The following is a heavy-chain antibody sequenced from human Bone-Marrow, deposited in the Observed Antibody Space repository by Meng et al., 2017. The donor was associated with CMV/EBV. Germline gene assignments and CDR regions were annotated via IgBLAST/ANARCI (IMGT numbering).Heavy chain of an antibody. Sequence: ESLKISCAVYGGSFSGYFWSWIRQPPGKGLEWIGEIAHSGSTNYNPSLKSRVTISVDTSKNQFSLKLSSVIAADTAVYYCARRQRGYRDWYFDLWGRDTLVTVSS. V-gene: IGHV4-34*01. CDR1: GGSFSGYF. J-gene: IGHJ2*01. D-gene: IGHD5-18*01. CDR3: ARRQRGYRDWYFDL. CDR2: IAHSGST.